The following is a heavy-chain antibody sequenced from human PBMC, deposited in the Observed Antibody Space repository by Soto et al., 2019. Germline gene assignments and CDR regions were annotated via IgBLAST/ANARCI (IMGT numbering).Heavy chain of an antibody. CDR2: ISGGGDAT. V-gene: IGHV3-23*01. J-gene: IGHJ2*01. D-gene: IGHD2-21*01. Sequence: EVQLLESGGGLVQPGGSLRLSCAGSGFTFFNYAMNWVRQAPGKGLEWVSSISGGGDATFFPDSVRGRFTFSRDNSKNTVTLQMNRLGVEATAVYYCARKILVSTTRPEYWYFDLWGRGTLVTVSS. CDR1: GFTFFNYA. CDR3: ARKILVSTTRPEYWYFDL.